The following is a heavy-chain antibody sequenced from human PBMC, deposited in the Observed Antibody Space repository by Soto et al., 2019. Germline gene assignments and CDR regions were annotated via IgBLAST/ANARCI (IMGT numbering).Heavy chain of an antibody. V-gene: IGHV3-49*03. CDR3: TRGLTWTAVYFDH. CDR1: GFTFGDYA. Sequence: PGGSLRLSCTASGFTFGDYAMSWFRQAPGKGLEWVGFIRSEAYGGTTEYAASVKGRFTISRDDSKSIAYLQMNSLKTEDTAVYYCTRGLTWTAVYFDHWGQGTLVTVSS. CDR2: IRSEAYGGTT. J-gene: IGHJ4*02. D-gene: IGHD2-21*02.